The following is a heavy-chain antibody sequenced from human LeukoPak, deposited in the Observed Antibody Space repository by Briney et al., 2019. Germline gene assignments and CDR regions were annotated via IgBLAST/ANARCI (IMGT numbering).Heavy chain of an antibody. CDR3: ARRTYGAFAI. CDR2: ISSSGSDK. V-gene: IGHV3-48*03. D-gene: IGHD3-10*01. CDR1: GFPFSDHE. Sequence: PGGSLRLSCAASGFPFSDHEMNWVRQAPGKGLEWVSYISSSGSDKYYADSVKGRFTISRDNAKNSLYLQMNSLRAEDTAVYYCARRTYGAFAIWGQGTKVTVSS. J-gene: IGHJ3*02.